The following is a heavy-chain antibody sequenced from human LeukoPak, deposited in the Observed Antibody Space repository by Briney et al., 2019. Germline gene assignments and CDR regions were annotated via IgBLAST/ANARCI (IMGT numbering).Heavy chain of an antibody. CDR2: IYTSGST. J-gene: IGHJ6*02. D-gene: IGHD2-2*01. Sequence: SETLSLTCTVSGGSISSGSYYWSWIWQPAGKGLEWIGRIYTSGSTNYNPSLKSRVTMSVDTSKNQFSLKLSSVTAADTAVYYCARGCSSTSCYYYYGMDVWGQGTTVTVSS. CDR1: GGSISSGSYY. CDR3: ARGCSSTSCYYYYGMDV. V-gene: IGHV4-61*02.